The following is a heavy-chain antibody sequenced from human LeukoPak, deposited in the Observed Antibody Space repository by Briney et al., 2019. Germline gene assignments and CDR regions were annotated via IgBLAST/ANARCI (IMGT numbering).Heavy chain of an antibody. CDR2: IRSKAYGGTT. Sequence: GGSLRLSCTASGFTYGDYAMSWVRQAPGKGLEWVGFIRSKAYGGTTEYAASVKGRFTISRDDSKSIAYLQMNSLKTEDTAMYYCTRDYSGYVDYRGQGTLVTVSS. D-gene: IGHD1-26*01. CDR1: GFTYGDYA. V-gene: IGHV3-49*04. J-gene: IGHJ4*02. CDR3: TRDYSGYVDY.